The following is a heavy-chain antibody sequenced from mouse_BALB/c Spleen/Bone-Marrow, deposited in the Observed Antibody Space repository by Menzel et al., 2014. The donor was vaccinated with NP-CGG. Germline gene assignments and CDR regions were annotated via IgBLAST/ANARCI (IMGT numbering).Heavy chain of an antibody. D-gene: IGHD2-1*01. J-gene: IGHJ4*01. CDR1: GFSLTSYG. CDR2: IWRGGST. CDR3: AKNGGNYRAMDY. Sequence: QVHVKQSGPSLVQPSQSLSITCTVSGFSLTSYGVHWVRQSPGKGLEWLGVIWRGGSTDYNAAFMSRLSITKDNSKSQVFFKMNSLQADDTAIYYCAKNGGNYRAMDYWGQGTSVTVSS. V-gene: IGHV2-5-1*01.